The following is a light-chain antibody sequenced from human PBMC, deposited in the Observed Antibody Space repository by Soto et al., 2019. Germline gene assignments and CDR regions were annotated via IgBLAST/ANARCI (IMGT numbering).Light chain of an antibody. Sequence: QSVLTQPPSVSGAPGQRVTISCTGGRSNIGAGYDVHWYQQLPGTAPKLLIYGNSNRPSGVPDRFSGSESGTSASLAITGLQVEDEADYHCQSYDSSLSAYVFGTGTKLTVL. V-gene: IGLV1-40*01. CDR1: RSNIGAGYD. CDR3: QSYDSSLSAYV. CDR2: GNS. J-gene: IGLJ1*01.